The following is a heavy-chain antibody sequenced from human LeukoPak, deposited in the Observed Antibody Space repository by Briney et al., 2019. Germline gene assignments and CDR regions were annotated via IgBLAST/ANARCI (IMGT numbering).Heavy chain of an antibody. CDR2: INPSGDST. CDR3: AKLAASETGEGS. V-gene: IGHV1-46*01. D-gene: IGHD6-13*01. Sequence: ASVKISCKASGYTFTSNHIHCVRQAPGQGLEWMGVINPSGDSTSYAQKFQGRVTMTRDTSTSTVYMELSSLRSEDTAIYYCAKLAASETGEGSWGQGTLVSVSS. J-gene: IGHJ5*02. CDR1: GYTFTSNH.